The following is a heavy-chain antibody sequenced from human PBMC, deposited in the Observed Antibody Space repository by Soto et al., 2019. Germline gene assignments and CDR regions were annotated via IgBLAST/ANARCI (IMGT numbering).Heavy chain of an antibody. CDR2: INHSGST. CDR3: ASKVIAAADVMDV. Sequence: QVQLQQWGAGLLKPSETLSLTCAVYGGSFSGYYWSWIRQPPGKGLEWIGEINHSGSTNYNPSLKSRVTISVDTSKNQFSLKLSSVTAADTAVYYCASKVIAAADVMDVWGQGTTVTVSS. D-gene: IGHD6-13*01. CDR1: GGSFSGYY. J-gene: IGHJ6*02. V-gene: IGHV4-34*01.